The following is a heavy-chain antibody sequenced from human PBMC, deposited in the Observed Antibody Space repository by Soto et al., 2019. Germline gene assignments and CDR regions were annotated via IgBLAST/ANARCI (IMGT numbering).Heavy chain of an antibody. CDR3: AGLRGYAGSPIDY. D-gene: IGHD2-15*01. CDR2: ISYSGNT. V-gene: IGHV4-59*01. Sequence: KSSETLSLTCTVSGGSIISGYWSWIRQPPGKGLEWIGYISYSGNTNYNPSLKSRVTMSVDTPKNQFSLGLSSVTTADTAVYYCAGLRGYAGSPIDYWGQGTLVTVSS. CDR1: GGSIISGY. J-gene: IGHJ4*02.